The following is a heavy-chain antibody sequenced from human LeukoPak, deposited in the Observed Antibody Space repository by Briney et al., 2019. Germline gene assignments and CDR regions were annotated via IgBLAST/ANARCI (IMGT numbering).Heavy chain of an antibody. CDR2: ISNDGSSQ. D-gene: IGHD2-2*02. CDR1: GITFSYYE. J-gene: IGHJ3*02. CDR3: ARDKDCSSTTCYNAFDI. V-gene: IGHV3-30-3*01. Sequence: GGSLRLSCAGSGITFSYYEMHWVRQAPGKGLEWVAVISNDGSSQYYGDYVKGRFTISRDNSKNTLYLQMNSLRTEDTALYYCARDKDCSSTTCYNAFDIWGQGTMVTVSS.